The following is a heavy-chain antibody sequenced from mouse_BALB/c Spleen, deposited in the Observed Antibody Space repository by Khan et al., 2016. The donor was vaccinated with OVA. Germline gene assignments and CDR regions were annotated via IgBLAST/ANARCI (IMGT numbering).Heavy chain of an antibody. D-gene: IGHD2-12*01. CDR2: INTYTGEP. V-gene: IGHV9-3-1*01. CDR3: ARRNYSYDRYCDV. CDR1: GYTFTNYG. J-gene: IGHJ1*01. Sequence: QIQLVQSGPELKKPGETVKISCKASGYTFTNYGMNWVKQAPGKGLKWMGWINTYTGEPTYADDFKGRFAFSLETSSSTAYLQINNLKNEDTATYFCARRNYSYDRYCDVWGAGTTVTVSS.